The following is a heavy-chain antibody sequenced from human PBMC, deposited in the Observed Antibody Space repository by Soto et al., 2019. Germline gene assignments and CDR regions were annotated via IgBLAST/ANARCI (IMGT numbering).Heavy chain of an antibody. CDR2: IYYSGST. Sequence: QVQLQESGPGLVKPSQTLSLTCTVSGGSISSGDYYWSWIRQPPGKGLEWIGYIYYSGSTYYNPSIKSRVTISVDTSKIQFSLKLSSVTAADTAVYYFAYGSGSYFGMDVWGQGTTVTVSS. V-gene: IGHV4-30-4*01. J-gene: IGHJ6*02. CDR3: AYGSGSYFGMDV. CDR1: GGSISSGDYY. D-gene: IGHD3-10*01.